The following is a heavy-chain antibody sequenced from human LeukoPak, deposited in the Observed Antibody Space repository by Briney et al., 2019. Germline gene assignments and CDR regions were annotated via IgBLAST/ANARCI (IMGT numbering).Heavy chain of an antibody. CDR2: IDSDGSGT. V-gene: IGHV3-74*01. Sequence: PGGSLRLSCAASGFTFSGFWMHWVRQAPGKGLVWVSRIDSDGSGTSYAESVKGRFTISRVNSKNTLYLQMSSLRVEDTAVYYCARSSGFYYHFDYWGQGTLVTVSS. J-gene: IGHJ4*02. CDR1: GFTFSGFW. D-gene: IGHD3-22*01. CDR3: ARSSGFYYHFDY.